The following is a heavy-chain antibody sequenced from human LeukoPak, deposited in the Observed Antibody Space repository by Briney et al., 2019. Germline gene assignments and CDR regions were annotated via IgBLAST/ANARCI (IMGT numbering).Heavy chain of an antibody. D-gene: IGHD3-22*01. J-gene: IGHJ3*02. Sequence: SETLSLTCTVSGGSISSGGYYWSWIRQHPGKGLEWIVYIYYSGSTYYNPSLKSRVTISVDTSKNQFSLKLSSVTAADTAVYYCARGSLTYYDSSGYSYRAFDIWGQGTMVTVSS. CDR1: GGSISSGGYY. CDR2: IYYSGST. CDR3: ARGSLTYYDSSGYSYRAFDI. V-gene: IGHV4-31*03.